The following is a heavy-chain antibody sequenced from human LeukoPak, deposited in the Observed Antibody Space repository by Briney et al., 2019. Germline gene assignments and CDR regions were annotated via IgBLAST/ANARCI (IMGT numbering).Heavy chain of an antibody. J-gene: IGHJ6*02. Sequence: ASVKVSCKASGYTFTSYGISWVRQAPGQGLEWMGWISAYNGNTNYAQKLQGRVTMTTDTSTSTAYMELRSLRSDDTAVYYCARRWFGELLPTETDYYYYGMDVWGQGTTVTVSS. V-gene: IGHV1-18*01. CDR1: GYTFTSYG. CDR2: ISAYNGNT. CDR3: ARRWFGELLPTETDYYYYGMDV. D-gene: IGHD3-10*01.